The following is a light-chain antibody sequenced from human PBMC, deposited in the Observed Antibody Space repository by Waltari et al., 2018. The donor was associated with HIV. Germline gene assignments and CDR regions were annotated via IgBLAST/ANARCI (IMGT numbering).Light chain of an antibody. CDR2: GAS. Sequence: EIVMTQSPATLSVSPGERATLSCRASQSVSSNLAWYQQKPGQAPRLLIYGASTRAAGVPARCSGSGSGTEFTLTISSLQSEDFAVYYCQQYNNWHTFGPGTKVDIK. CDR1: QSVSSN. J-gene: IGKJ3*01. V-gene: IGKV3-15*01. CDR3: QQYNNWHT.